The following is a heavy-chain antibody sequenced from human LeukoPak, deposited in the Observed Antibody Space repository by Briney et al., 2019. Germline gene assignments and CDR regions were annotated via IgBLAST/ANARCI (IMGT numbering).Heavy chain of an antibody. V-gene: IGHV1-69*05. CDR1: GGTFSSYA. J-gene: IGHJ6*03. D-gene: IGHD5-24*01. Sequence: ASVKVSCKASGGTFSSYAISWVRQAPGQGLEWMGRIIPIFGTANYAQKFQGRVTITTDESTSTAYMELSSLRSEDTAVYYCASCTRRYGYNRWYYYYMDVCGKGTTATVSS. CDR3: ASCTRRYGYNRWYYYYMDV. CDR2: IIPIFGTA.